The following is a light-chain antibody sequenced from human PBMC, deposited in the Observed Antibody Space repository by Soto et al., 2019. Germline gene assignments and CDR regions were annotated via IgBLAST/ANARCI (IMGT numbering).Light chain of an antibody. CDR3: QQYGSSIT. Sequence: IQMTQSPSSLSASVGEIVTITCRSSQSITTSLNWYQHKPGKAPKVLIYDTSTLQSGVPSRFSGSGSGTDFTLTISRLEPEDFAVYYCQQYGSSITFGQGTRLEIK. V-gene: IGKV1-39*01. CDR1: QSITTS. J-gene: IGKJ5*01. CDR2: DTS.